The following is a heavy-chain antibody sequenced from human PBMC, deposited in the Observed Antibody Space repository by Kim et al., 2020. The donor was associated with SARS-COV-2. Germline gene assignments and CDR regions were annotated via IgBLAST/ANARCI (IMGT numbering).Heavy chain of an antibody. CDR2: ILGGGDTT. CDR1: GFTFSNYA. V-gene: IGHV3-23*01. J-gene: IGHJ4*02. Sequence: GGSLRLSCAASGFTFSNYAMAWVRQAPGKGLEWVSTILGGGDTTLYADSAKGRFTISRDNSKNTLYLQMSSLRADDTAVYYCAKYGALSGTYPYYCDYWGQGTLVTVSS. CDR3: AKYGALSGTYPYYCDY. D-gene: IGHD3-16*02.